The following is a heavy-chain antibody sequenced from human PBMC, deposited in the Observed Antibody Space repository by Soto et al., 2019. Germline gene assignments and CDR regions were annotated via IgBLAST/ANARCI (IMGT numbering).Heavy chain of an antibody. J-gene: IGHJ4*02. CDR2: ISYSGST. V-gene: IGHV4-39*07. CDR1: GGSISSSSSS. D-gene: IGHD1-7*01. Sequence: SETLSLTCTVSGGSISSSSSSWGWIRQPPGKGLEWIGYISYSGSTNYSPSLKSRVTISVDTSKNQFSLKLSSVTAADTAVYYCARAGNWNYVYLGFDYWGQGTLVTVSS. CDR3: ARAGNWNYVYLGFDY.